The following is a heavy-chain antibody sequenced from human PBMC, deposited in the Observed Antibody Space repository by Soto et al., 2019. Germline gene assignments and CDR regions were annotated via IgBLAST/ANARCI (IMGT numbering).Heavy chain of an antibody. CDR3: AKDLEGYCSSTSCYYYYYYMDV. V-gene: IGHV3-23*01. Sequence: PGGSLRLSCAASGFTFSSYAMSWVRQAPGKGLEWVSAISGSGGSTYYADSVKGRFTISRDNSKNTLYLQMNSLRAEDTAVYYCAKDLEGYCSSTSCYYYYYYMDVWGKGTTVTVSS. D-gene: IGHD2-2*01. CDR2: ISGSGGST. J-gene: IGHJ6*03. CDR1: GFTFSSYA.